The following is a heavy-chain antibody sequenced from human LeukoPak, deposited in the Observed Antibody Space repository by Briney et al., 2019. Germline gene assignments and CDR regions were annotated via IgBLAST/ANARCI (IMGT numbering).Heavy chain of an antibody. J-gene: IGHJ3*02. CDR2: ISWNSGSI. V-gene: IGHV3-9*01. D-gene: IGHD6-19*01. Sequence: GGSLRLSCAASGFTFDDYAMHWVRQAPGKGLEWVSGISWNSGSIGYADCVKGRFTISRDNAKNSLYLQMNSLRAEDTSLYYCAKDTGSGWTRDAFDIWGQGTMVTVSS. CDR1: GFTFDDYA. CDR3: AKDTGSGWTRDAFDI.